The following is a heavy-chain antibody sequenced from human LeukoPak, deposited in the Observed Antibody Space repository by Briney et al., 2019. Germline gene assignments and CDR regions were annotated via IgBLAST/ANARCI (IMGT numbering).Heavy chain of an antibody. V-gene: IGHV1-18*03. D-gene: IGHD3-9*01. Sequence: ASVKVSCKASGYTFTSYGISWVRQAPGQGLEWMGWISAYNGNTNYAQKLQGRVTMTTDTSTSTAYMELRSLRSDDMAVYYCARDRGKVLRYFDWLTAPRYFDYWGQGTLVTVSS. CDR3: ARDRGKVLRYFDWLTAPRYFDY. J-gene: IGHJ4*02. CDR2: ISAYNGNT. CDR1: GYTFTSYG.